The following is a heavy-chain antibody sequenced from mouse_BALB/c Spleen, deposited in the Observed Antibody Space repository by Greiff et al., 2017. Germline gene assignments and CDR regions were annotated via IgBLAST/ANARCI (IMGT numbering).Heavy chain of an antibody. CDR1: GFTFTDYY. CDR2: IRNKANGYTT. Sequence: EVHLVESGGGLVQPGGSLRLSCATSGFTFTDYYMSWVRQPPGKALEWLGFIRNKANGYTTEYSASVKGRFTISRDNSQSILYLQMNTLRAEDSATYYCARDHYYGSSPFAYWGQGTLVTVSA. CDR3: ARDHYYGSSPFAY. D-gene: IGHD1-1*01. V-gene: IGHV7-3*02. J-gene: IGHJ3*01.